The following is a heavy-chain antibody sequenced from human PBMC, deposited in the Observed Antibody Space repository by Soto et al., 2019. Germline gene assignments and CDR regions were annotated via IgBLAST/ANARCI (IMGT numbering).Heavy chain of an antibody. D-gene: IGHD6-19*01. CDR1: GFTFSSYG. CDR3: ARLAGIAVEHYYYYGLDV. Sequence: PGGSLRLSCAASGFTFSSYGMNWVRQAPGKGLEWVSSISSSSSYIYYADSVKGRFTISRDNAKNSQYLQMNSLRAEDTAVYYCARLAGIAVEHYYYYGLDVWGQGTTVTVSS. V-gene: IGHV3-21*01. J-gene: IGHJ6*02. CDR2: ISSSSSYI.